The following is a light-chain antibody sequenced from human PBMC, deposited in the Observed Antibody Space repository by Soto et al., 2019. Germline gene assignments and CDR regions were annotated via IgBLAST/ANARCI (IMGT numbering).Light chain of an antibody. V-gene: IGKV3-20*01. CDR3: QQYSSSPWT. CDR2: GAS. J-gene: IGKJ1*01. CDR1: QTIRSNY. Sequence: ETVLTQSPGTLSLSPGERATLSCRASQTIRSNYLAWYRQTPGQALSLLIYGASNRATGIADRFSGSGSGTDFTLIISRLEPEDFALYYCQQYSSSPWTFGQGTKVEIK.